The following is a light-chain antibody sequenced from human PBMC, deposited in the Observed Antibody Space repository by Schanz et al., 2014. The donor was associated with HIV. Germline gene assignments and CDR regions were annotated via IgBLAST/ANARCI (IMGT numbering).Light chain of an antibody. CDR1: SGHSIYT. V-gene: IGLV4-60*03. Sequence: QLVLTQSSSASVSLGSSVKLTCSLSSGHSIYTIAWHQQQPGKAPRYLMSLEGSGSYKKGSGVPDRFSGSSSGADRYLTISNLQSEDEAHYYCQTWGTGILVFGGGTQLTVL. CDR3: QTWGTGILV. J-gene: IGLJ2*01. CDR2: LEGSGSY.